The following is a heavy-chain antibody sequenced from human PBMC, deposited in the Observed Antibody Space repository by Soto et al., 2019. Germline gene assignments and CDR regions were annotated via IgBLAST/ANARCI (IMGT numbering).Heavy chain of an antibody. V-gene: IGHV3-53*04. Sequence: GGSLRLSCAASGFTVSSNYMSWVRQAPGKGLEWVSVIYSGGSTYYADSVKGRFTISRHNSKNTLYLQMNSLRAEDTAVYYCARTTLNYYGSGRNYMDVWGKGTTVTVSS. CDR1: GFTVSSNY. D-gene: IGHD3-10*01. CDR2: IYSGGST. CDR3: ARTTLNYYGSGRNYMDV. J-gene: IGHJ6*03.